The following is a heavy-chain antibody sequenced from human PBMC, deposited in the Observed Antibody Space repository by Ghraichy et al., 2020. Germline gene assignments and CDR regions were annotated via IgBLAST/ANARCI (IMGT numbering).Heavy chain of an antibody. J-gene: IGHJ5*02. Sequence: SQTLSLTCTVSGGSISSYYWSWIRQPAGKGMEWIGRVYSSGHTSLNPSLKSRVTMSADTSRNQFSLNLTSVTAADTAVYYCAREETSNSWFNWFDPWVQGTLVAVSS. V-gene: IGHV4-4*07. D-gene: IGHD6-13*01. CDR3: AREETSNSWFNWFDP. CDR2: VYSSGHT. CDR1: GGSISSYY.